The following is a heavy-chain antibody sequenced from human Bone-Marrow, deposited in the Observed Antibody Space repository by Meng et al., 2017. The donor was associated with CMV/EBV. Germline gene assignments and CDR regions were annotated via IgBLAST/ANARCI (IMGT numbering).Heavy chain of an antibody. CDR2: ISGSGGST. J-gene: IGHJ4*02. D-gene: IGHD4-17*01. CDR1: GFTFSSYA. V-gene: IGHV3-23*01. CDR3: ARDGEGYGDYDLDY. Sequence: GGSLRLSCAASGFTFSSYAMSWVRQAPGKGLEWVSAISGSGGSTYYADSVKGRFTISRDNSKNTLYLQMNRLRAEDTAVYCCARDGEGYGDYDLDYWGQGTLVTVSS.